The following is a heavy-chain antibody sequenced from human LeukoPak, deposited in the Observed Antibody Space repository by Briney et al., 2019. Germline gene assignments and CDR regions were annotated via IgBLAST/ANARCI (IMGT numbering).Heavy chain of an antibody. CDR3: ARGSRKYYYDSSGC. Sequence: GASVKVSCKVSGYTLTELSMHWVRQAPGQGLEWMGIINPSGGSTSYAQRFQGRVTMTRDTSTSTVYMELSSLRSEDTAVYYCARGSRKYYYDSSGCWGQGTLVTVSS. V-gene: IGHV1-46*01. CDR1: GYTLTELS. J-gene: IGHJ4*02. CDR2: INPSGGST. D-gene: IGHD3-22*01.